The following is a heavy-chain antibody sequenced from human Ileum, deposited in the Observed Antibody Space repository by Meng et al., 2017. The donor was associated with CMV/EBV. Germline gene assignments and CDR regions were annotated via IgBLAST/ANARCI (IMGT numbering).Heavy chain of an antibody. J-gene: IGHJ6*02. D-gene: IGHD3-9*01. CDR3: ARNNRDILTGYYYYYGMDV. CDR2: IYYSGNT. Sequence: SETLSLTCTVSGGPISSYYWSWIRQPPGKGLEWIGYIYYSGNTNYNPSLKRRVTISVDTSKNQFSLKLSSVTAANTAVYYCARNNRDILTGYYYYYGMDVWGQGTTVTVSS. CDR1: GGPISSYY. V-gene: IGHV4-59*01.